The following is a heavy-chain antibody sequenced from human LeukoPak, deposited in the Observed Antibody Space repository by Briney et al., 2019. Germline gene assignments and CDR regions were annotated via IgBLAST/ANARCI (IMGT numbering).Heavy chain of an antibody. D-gene: IGHD6-13*01. Sequence: GGSLRLSCAASGFAFSTYAMSWVRQAPGRGLEWVSGISGSGGTTYYTDSVKGRFTISRDNSKNTMYLQMNSLRAEDTAVYYCAKGKQQLDSSFDYWGQGTLVTVSS. CDR2: ISGSGGTT. CDR1: GFAFSTYA. CDR3: AKGKQQLDSSFDY. J-gene: IGHJ4*02. V-gene: IGHV3-23*01.